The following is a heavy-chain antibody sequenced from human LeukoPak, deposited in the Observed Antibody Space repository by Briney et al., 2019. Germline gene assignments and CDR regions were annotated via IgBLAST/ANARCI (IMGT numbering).Heavy chain of an antibody. D-gene: IGHD2-2*01. CDR1: GGSISSGGYS. J-gene: IGHJ3*02. CDR3: AREQEYCSSTSCYGVIVGAFDI. V-gene: IGHV4-30-2*05. Sequence: SETLSLTCAVSGGSISSGGYSWNWIRQPPGKGLEWIGYIYHSGSTYYNPSLKSRVTISVDTSKNQFSLKLSSVTAADTAVYYCAREQEYCSSTSCYGVIVGAFDIWGQGTMVTVSS. CDR2: IYHSGST.